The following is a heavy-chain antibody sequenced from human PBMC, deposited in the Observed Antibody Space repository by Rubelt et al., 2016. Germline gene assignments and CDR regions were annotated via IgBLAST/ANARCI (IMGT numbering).Heavy chain of an antibody. CDR2: IYYSGST. V-gene: IGHV4-31*03. D-gene: IGHD1-1*01. CDR3: ARDSTTGLPHAFDS. Sequence: QVQLRESGPGLVKPSQTLSLTCSVSGGSISTGGYYWSWIRQHPAKGLEWIGYIYYSGSTYYSPSLRSRVTLSVDTSRNQFSLKLNSVTVADTAMYYCARDSTTGLPHAFDSWGQGTMVTGSS. J-gene: IGHJ3*02. CDR1: GGSISTGGYY.